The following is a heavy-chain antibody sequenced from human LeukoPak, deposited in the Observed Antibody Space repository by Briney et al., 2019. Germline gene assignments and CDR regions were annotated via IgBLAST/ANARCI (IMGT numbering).Heavy chain of an antibody. CDR2: IYSGSST. CDR1: GFTVSSNY. CDR3: ATRGLIAARPFYYYMDV. Sequence: GGSLRLSCAASGFTVSSNYMSWVRQAPGKGLEWVSVIYSGSSTYYADSVKGRFTISRDNSKNTLYLQMNSLRAEDTAVYYCATRGLIAARPFYYYMDVWGKGTTVTVYS. V-gene: IGHV3-66*02. J-gene: IGHJ6*03. D-gene: IGHD6-6*01.